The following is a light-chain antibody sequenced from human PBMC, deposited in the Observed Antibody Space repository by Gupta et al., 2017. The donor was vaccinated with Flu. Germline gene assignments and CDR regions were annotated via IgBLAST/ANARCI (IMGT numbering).Light chain of an antibody. CDR2: AAS. Sequence: DIQMTQSPSSLSASVGDRVTITCRASQSISSYLNWYQQKPGKAPKLLIYAASSLQSGVPSRFSGSGYEKDFTLTSSRRQHEDFANYYWQQSYSTGFFGRGTKVEIK. J-gene: IGKJ4*01. CDR3: QQSYSTGF. CDR1: QSISSY. V-gene: IGKV1-39*01.